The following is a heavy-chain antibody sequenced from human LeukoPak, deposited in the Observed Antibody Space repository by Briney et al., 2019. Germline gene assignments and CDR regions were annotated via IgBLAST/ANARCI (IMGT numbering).Heavy chain of an antibody. V-gene: IGHV7-4-1*02. Sequence: GASVNVSCKASGYTFTSYAMNWVRQAPGQGLEWMGWINTNTGNPTYAQGFTGRFVFSLDTSVSTAYLQISSLKVEDTAVYYCTRDPSRFDPWGQGTLVTGSS. CDR2: INTNTGNP. CDR3: TRDPSRFDP. J-gene: IGHJ5*02. CDR1: GYTFTSYA.